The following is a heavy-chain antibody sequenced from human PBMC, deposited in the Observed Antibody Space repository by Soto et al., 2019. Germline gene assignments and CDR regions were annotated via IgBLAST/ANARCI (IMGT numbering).Heavy chain of an antibody. D-gene: IGHD4-17*01. CDR1: GGSISSGGYY. CDR3: ARDQVLAVTTGRYYYYYMDV. J-gene: IGHJ6*03. V-gene: IGHV4-31*03. Sequence: QVQLQESGPGLVKPSQTLSLTCTVSGGSISSGGYYWSWIRQHPGKGLEWIGYIYYSGSTYYNPSLKSRVTISVDTSKNQFSLKLSFVTAADTAVYYCARDQVLAVTTGRYYYYYMDVWGKGTTVTVSS. CDR2: IYYSGST.